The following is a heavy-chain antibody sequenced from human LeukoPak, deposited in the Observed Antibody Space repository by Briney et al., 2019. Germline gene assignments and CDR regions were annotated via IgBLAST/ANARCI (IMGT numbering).Heavy chain of an antibody. V-gene: IGHV1-46*01. CDR2: INPSGGST. D-gene: IGHD3-3*01. Sequence: ASVKVSCKASGYTFTSYYMHWVRQAPGQGLEWMGIINPSGGSTSYAQKFQGRVTMTRDTSTSTAYMELSSLRSEDTAVYYCARADYDFWRQGWDHSYYMDVWGKGTTVTVSS. J-gene: IGHJ6*03. CDR1: GYTFTSYY. CDR3: ARADYDFWRQGWDHSYYMDV.